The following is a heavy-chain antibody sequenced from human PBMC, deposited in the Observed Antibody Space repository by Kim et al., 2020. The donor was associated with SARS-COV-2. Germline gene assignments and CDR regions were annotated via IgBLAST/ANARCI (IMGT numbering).Heavy chain of an antibody. CDR3: AKNNWDYDSSLQN. J-gene: IGHJ1*01. Sequence: HYADSVKGRFTISRDISESTVYLQMDSRTPDDTATYYCAKNNWDYDSSLQNWGQGTLVTVSS. V-gene: IGHV3-23*05. D-gene: IGHD3-22*01.